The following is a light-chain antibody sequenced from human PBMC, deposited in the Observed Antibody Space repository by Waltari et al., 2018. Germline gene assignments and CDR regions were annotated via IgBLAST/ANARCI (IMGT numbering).Light chain of an antibody. Sequence: EIVMTQSPATLSVSPVERATLSCRASQSLSSNLVWYQQKPGQAPSLLIYGASTRATGIPARFSGSGSGTEFTLTISSLQSEDFAVYYCQQYADWPPTFGQGTKVEIK. CDR1: QSLSSN. V-gene: IGKV3-15*01. CDR3: QQYADWPPT. J-gene: IGKJ1*01. CDR2: GAS.